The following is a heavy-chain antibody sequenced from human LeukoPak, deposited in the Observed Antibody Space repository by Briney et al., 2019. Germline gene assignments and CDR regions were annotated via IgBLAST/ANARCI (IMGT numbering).Heavy chain of an antibody. J-gene: IGHJ4*02. D-gene: IGHD3-3*01. V-gene: IGHV3-53*01. Sequence: ETGGSLRLSCAASGFTVSSNYMSWVRQAPGKGLEWVSVIYSGGSTYYADSVKGRFTISRDNSKNTLYLQMNSLRAEDTAVYYCAKEPLPPYDFWSGYWDYWGQGTLVTVSS. CDR2: IYSGGST. CDR1: GFTVSSNY. CDR3: AKEPLPPYDFWSGYWDY.